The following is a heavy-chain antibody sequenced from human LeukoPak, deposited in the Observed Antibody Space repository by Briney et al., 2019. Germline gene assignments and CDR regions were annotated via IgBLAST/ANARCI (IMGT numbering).Heavy chain of an antibody. CDR2: IYYSGST. J-gene: IGHJ4*02. CDR1: GGSFSGYY. Sequence: SETLSLTCAVYGGSFSGYYWSWIRQPPGKGLEWIGYIYYSGSTYYNPSLKSRVTISVDTSKNQFSLKLSSVTAADTAVYYCARDKHYDILTGYLDYWGQGTLVTVSS. V-gene: IGHV4-34*09. CDR3: ARDKHYDILTGYLDY. D-gene: IGHD3-9*01.